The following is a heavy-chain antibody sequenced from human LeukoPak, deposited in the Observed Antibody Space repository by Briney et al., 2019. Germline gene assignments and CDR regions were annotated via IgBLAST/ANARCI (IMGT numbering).Heavy chain of an antibody. CDR3: AKDVCSSGWSQSEYFDY. CDR2: ISGSGGST. J-gene: IGHJ4*02. Sequence: GGSLRLSCAASGFTFSSYAMSWVRQAPGKGLEWVSAISGSGGSTYYADSVKGRFTISRDNSKNTLYQQMNSLRAEDTAVYYCAKDVCSSGWSQSEYFDYWGQGTLVTVSS. D-gene: IGHD6-19*01. V-gene: IGHV3-23*01. CDR1: GFTFSSYA.